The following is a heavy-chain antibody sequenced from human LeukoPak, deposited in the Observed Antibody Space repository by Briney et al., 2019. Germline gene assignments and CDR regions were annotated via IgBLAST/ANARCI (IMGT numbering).Heavy chain of an antibody. Sequence: SVKVSCKASGGTFSSYAISWVRQAPGQGLEWMGGIIPIFGTANYAQKFQGRVTITVDESTSTAYMELSSLRSEDTAVYYCASRRTSSSYYFDYWGQGTLVTVSS. D-gene: IGHD2-2*01. CDR1: GGTFSSYA. V-gene: IGHV1-69*13. CDR3: ASRRTSSSYYFDY. CDR2: IIPIFGTA. J-gene: IGHJ4*02.